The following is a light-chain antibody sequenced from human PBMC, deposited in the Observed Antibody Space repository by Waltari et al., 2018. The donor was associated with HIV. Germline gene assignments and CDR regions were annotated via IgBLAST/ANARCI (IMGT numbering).Light chain of an antibody. J-gene: IGKJ3*01. CDR2: HAS. Sequence: DINMTQSPSYLSATVGDRVTITCRVSQNIINYLNWYHQSPGKPPKLLIFHASALQDGVSSRFSGRGSGTEFTLSIAGLQPDDFGTYSCQQTFSPPRTFGPGT. CDR1: QNIINY. CDR3: QQTFSPPRT. V-gene: IGKV1-39*01.